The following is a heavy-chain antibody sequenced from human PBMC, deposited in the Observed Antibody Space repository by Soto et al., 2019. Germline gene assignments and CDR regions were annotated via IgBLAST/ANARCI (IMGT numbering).Heavy chain of an antibody. Sequence: GASLKVSCKASGYTFTSYGISWVRRAPGQGLEWMGWISAYNGNTNYAQKLQGRVTMTTDTSTSTAYMELRSLRSDDTAVYYCARDHSVLGYCSGGSCYPLGNWFDPWGQGTLVTVSS. D-gene: IGHD2-15*01. CDR2: ISAYNGNT. J-gene: IGHJ5*02. CDR1: GYTFTSYG. V-gene: IGHV1-18*01. CDR3: ARDHSVLGYCSGGSCYPLGNWFDP.